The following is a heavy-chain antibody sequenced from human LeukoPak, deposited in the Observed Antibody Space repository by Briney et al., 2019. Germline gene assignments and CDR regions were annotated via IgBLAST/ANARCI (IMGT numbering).Heavy chain of an antibody. D-gene: IGHD2-21*02. CDR2: ISYDGSNK. J-gene: IGHJ3*02. V-gene: IGHV3-30-3*01. CDR1: GFTFSSYA. CDR3: ARDEGVVVTAFDAFDI. Sequence: GGSLRLSCAASGFTFSSYAMHWVRQAPGKGLEWVAVISYDGSNKYYADSVKGRFTISRDNSKNTLYLQMNSLRAEDTAVYYCARDEGVVVTAFDAFDIWGQGTMVTVSS.